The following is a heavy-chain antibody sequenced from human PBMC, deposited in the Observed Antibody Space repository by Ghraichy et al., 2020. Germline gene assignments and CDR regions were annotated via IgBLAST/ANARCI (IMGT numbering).Heavy chain of an antibody. Sequence: GGSLRLSCKASGFPFSRYGMHWVRRAPGKGLEWVALRSPDKETKFYADSVGGRFTISRDDAKSTLFLRMNTLRPADTGMYYCARGGDGSPDSWGPGTLVIVSS. V-gene: IGHV3-30*03. CDR3: ARGGDGSPDS. J-gene: IGHJ4*02. CDR2: RSPDKETK. D-gene: IGHD1-26*01. CDR1: GFPFSRYG.